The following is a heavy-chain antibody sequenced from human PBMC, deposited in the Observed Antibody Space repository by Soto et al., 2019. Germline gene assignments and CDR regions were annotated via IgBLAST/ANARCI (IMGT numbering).Heavy chain of an antibody. CDR2: ISAYNGNT. CDR3: ARDPDFWSGPNYYYGMDV. Sequence: ASVKVTCKASGYTFTRYGISWVRQAPGQGLEWMGWISAYNGNTNYAQKLQGRVTMTTDTSTSTAYMELRSLRSDDTAVYYCARDPDFWSGPNYYYGMDVWGQGTTVTVAS. D-gene: IGHD3-3*01. J-gene: IGHJ6*02. V-gene: IGHV1-18*01. CDR1: GYTFTRYG.